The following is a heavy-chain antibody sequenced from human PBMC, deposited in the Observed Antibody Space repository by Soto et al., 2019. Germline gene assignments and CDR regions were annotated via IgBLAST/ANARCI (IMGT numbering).Heavy chain of an antibody. V-gene: IGHV3-23*01. D-gene: IGHD3-22*01. Sequence: GGSLRLSCAASGFTFSNYDMGWVRQAPGKGLEWVSAISNTDGRTYYADSVKGRFTISRDNSKNMLYLQMNSLRAEDTAVYYCAKVRYDSSGREYYYGMDVWGQGTTVTVSS. CDR3: AKVRYDSSGREYYYGMDV. CDR1: GFTFSNYD. CDR2: ISNTDGRT. J-gene: IGHJ6*02.